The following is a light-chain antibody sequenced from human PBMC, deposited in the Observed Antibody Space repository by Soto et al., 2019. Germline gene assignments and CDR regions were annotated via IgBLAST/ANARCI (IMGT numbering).Light chain of an antibody. CDR1: QTVSSN. CDR2: GAS. J-gene: IGKJ2*01. V-gene: IGKV3-15*01. Sequence: EIVMTQSPATLSVSPGERATLSCRASQTVSSNLAWYQQKPGQAPRLLIHGASTRATGVPARFRGSGSGTEFTLTIACLQSENFAVYYCQQYHNWPPQYTFGQGTKLQIK. CDR3: QQYHNWPPQYT.